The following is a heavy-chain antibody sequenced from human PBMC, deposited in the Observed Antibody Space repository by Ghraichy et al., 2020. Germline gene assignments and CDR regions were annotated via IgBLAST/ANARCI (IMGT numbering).Heavy chain of an antibody. CDR1: GGSFSGYY. V-gene: IGHV4-34*01. CDR2: INHSGST. Sequence: GSLSLTCAVYGGSFSGYYWSWIRQPPGKGLEWIGEINHSGSTNYNPSLKSRVTISVDTSKNQFSLKLSSVTAADTAVYYCARGATMVRGVKASGWFDPWGQGTLVTVSS. CDR3: ARGATMVRGVKASGWFDP. D-gene: IGHD3-10*01. J-gene: IGHJ5*02.